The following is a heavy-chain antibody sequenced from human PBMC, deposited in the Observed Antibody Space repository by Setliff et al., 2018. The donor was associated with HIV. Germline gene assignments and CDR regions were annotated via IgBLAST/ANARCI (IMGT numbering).Heavy chain of an antibody. D-gene: IGHD3-3*02. CDR3: ARGALLAVFDFDH. CDR2: ISVGKGDT. CDR1: GYTFSTYS. J-gene: IGHJ4*01. V-gene: IGHV1-3*01. Sequence: ASVKVSRKASGYTFSTYSLHWVRQAPGQSLEWMGWISVGKGDTKYSQAFQDRITITRDTSANIAYMELSSLRSDDTAVYFCARGALLAVFDFDHWGHGTLVTVSS.